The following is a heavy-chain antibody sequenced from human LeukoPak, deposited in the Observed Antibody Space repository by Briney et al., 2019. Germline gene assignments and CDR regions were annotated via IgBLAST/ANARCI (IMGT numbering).Heavy chain of an antibody. CDR1: GFTFGSYA. Sequence: GGSLRLSCAASGFTFGSYAMSWVRQAPGKGLEWVSSISGSGGSTYYADSVKGRFTISRDNSKNTLYLQMNSLRAEDTAVYYCANELSLTIFVHYFDYWGQGTLVTVSS. D-gene: IGHD3-9*01. CDR3: ANELSLTIFVHYFDY. V-gene: IGHV3-23*01. J-gene: IGHJ4*02. CDR2: ISGSGGST.